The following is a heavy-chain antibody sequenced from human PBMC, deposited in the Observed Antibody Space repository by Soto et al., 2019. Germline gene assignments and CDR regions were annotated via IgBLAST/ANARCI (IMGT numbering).Heavy chain of an antibody. D-gene: IGHD5-18*01. Sequence: GSLRLSCAASGFTFSSYAMSWVRQAPGKGLEWVSAISGSGGSTYYADSVKGRFTISRDNSKNTLYLQMNSLRAEDTAVYYCAKDREVHSYHPYYYYYGMDVWGQGTTVTVSS. V-gene: IGHV3-23*01. CDR1: GFTFSSYA. CDR3: AKDREVHSYHPYYYYYGMDV. J-gene: IGHJ6*02. CDR2: ISGSGGST.